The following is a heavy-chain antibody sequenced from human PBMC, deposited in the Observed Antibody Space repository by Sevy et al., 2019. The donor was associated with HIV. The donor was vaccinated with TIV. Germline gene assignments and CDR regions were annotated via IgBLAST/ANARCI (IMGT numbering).Heavy chain of an antibody. Sequence: GESLKSSCTASGFTVSSNYMNWVRQAPGKGLEWVSVIYSDGSTYYADSVKGRFTISRDKSKNTVYLQMNSLRAEDTAVYYCASPNYYDNSGYRYWGQGTLVTVSS. V-gene: IGHV3-53*01. D-gene: IGHD3-22*01. CDR2: IYSDGST. J-gene: IGHJ4*02. CDR1: GFTVSSNY. CDR3: ASPNYYDNSGYRY.